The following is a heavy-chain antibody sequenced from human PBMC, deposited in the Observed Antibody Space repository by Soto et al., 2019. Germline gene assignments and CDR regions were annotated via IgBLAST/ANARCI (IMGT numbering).Heavy chain of an antibody. CDR1: GFTVSSNY. Sequence: EVQLVESGGGLVQPGGSLRLSCAASGFTVSSNYMSWVRQAPGKGLEWVSVIYSGGSTYYADSVKVRFTISRDNSKNTLYLQMNSLRAEDTAVYYCARDRTFGVVASYYCYMDVWGKGATVTVSS. CDR3: ARDRTFGVVASYYCYMDV. V-gene: IGHV3-66*01. J-gene: IGHJ6*03. D-gene: IGHD3-3*01. CDR2: IYSGGST.